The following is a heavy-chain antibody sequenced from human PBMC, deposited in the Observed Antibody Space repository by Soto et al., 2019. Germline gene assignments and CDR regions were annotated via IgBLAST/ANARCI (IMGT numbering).Heavy chain of an antibody. D-gene: IGHD6-13*01. Sequence: EVQLVESGGGLVKPGGSLRLSCAASGFTFSSYSMNWVRQAPGKGLEWVSSISSSSSYIYYADSVKGRFTISRDNAKNSLYLQMNSLRAEDTAVYYCARFTAITAAGPFDYWGQGTLVTVS. V-gene: IGHV3-21*01. CDR2: ISSSSSYI. CDR3: ARFTAITAAGPFDY. CDR1: GFTFSSYS. J-gene: IGHJ4*02.